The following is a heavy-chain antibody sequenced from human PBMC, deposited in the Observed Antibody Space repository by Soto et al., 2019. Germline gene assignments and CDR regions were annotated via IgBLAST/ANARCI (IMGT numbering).Heavy chain of an antibody. CDR2: IWYDGSNK. J-gene: IGHJ3*02. V-gene: IGHV3-33*01. CDR3: ARDGYRGAFAI. CDR1: GFTFSSYG. Sequence: SLRLSCAASGFTFSSYGMHWVRQAPGKGLEWVAVIWYDGSNKYYADSVKGRFTISRDNSKNTLYLQMNSLRAEDTAVYYCARDGYRGAFAIWGQGTMVTVSS. D-gene: IGHD1-26*01.